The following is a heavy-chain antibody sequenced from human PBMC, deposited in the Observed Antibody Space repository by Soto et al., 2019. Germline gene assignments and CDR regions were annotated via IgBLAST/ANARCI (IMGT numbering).Heavy chain of an antibody. D-gene: IGHD2-15*01. Sequence: ASVKVSCKAPGDTFTSYYMHWVRQAPVHGLEWMGGMNPNGGNTGYAQKFQGRVTMTRNTSISTAYMELSSLRSEDTAVYYCARGRKDIVVVVAAAGAFDVWGQGTTVTVSS. J-gene: IGHJ6*02. CDR3: ARGRKDIVVVVAAAGAFDV. CDR2: MNPNGGNT. CDR1: GDTFTSYY. V-gene: IGHV1-8*02.